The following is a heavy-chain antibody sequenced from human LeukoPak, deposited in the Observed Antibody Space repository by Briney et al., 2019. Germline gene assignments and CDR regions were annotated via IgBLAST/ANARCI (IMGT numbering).Heavy chain of an antibody. CDR1: GYTLTGYY. CDR3: ARESGSYHGNDY. Sequence: ASVKVSCKASGYTLTGYYMHWVRQAPGQGLEWMGRINPNNGGTNCAQKFQGRVAMTGDTSISTAYMELSSLRSDDTAVYYCARESGSYHGNDYWGQGTLVTVSS. CDR2: INPNNGGT. V-gene: IGHV1-2*06. J-gene: IGHJ4*02. D-gene: IGHD1-26*01.